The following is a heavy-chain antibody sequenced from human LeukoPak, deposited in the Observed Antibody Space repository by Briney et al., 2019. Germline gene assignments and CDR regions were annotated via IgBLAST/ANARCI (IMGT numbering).Heavy chain of an antibody. CDR2: IYYSGST. CDR1: GGSISSGGYY. Sequence: SETLSLTCTVSGGSISSGGYYWSWIRQPPGKGLEWIGYIYYSGSTYYNPSLKSRVTISVDRSKNQFSLKLSSVTAADTAVYYCASYCSSTSCYGAFDIWGQGTMVTVSS. D-gene: IGHD2-2*01. V-gene: IGHV4-30-2*01. CDR3: ASYCSSTSCYGAFDI. J-gene: IGHJ3*02.